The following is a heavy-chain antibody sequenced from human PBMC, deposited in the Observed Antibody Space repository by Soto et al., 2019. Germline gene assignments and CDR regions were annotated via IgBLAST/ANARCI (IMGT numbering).Heavy chain of an antibody. D-gene: IGHD3-10*01. Sequence: SGPTLVKPTQTLTLTCTFSGFSLSTSGVGVGWIRQPPGKALEWLALIYWNDDKRYSPSLKSRLTITKDTSKNQVVLTMTNMDPVDTATYYCAHSFGLADRFGDFDYWGQGTLVTVSS. CDR3: AHSFGLADRFGDFDY. CDR1: GFSLSTSGVG. CDR2: IYWNDDK. V-gene: IGHV2-5*01. J-gene: IGHJ4*02.